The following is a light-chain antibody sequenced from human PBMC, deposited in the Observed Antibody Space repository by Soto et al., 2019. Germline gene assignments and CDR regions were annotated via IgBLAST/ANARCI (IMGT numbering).Light chain of an antibody. CDR1: LGISTY. CDR2: SAS. CDR3: QQLDRYPFT. Sequence: DIQLTQSPSFLSASVGDRVTITCRASLGISTYLAWYQQKPGKAPRLLIYSASTLQSGVPSRFSGSGSGTEFTLTISSLQPEDIASYFCQQLDRYPFTFGGGTKVDIK. J-gene: IGKJ4*01. V-gene: IGKV1-9*01.